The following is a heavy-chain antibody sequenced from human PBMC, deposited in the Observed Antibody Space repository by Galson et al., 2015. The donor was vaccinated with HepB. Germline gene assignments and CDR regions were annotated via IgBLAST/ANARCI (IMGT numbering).Heavy chain of an antibody. Sequence: PALVKPTQTLTLTCTVSGFSLSNARMGVIWIRQPPGKALKWLAHIFSNDEKSYSTSLKSRLTISKDTSKSQVVLTMTNMDPVDTATYYCARISSWWLQLSPWGQGTLVTVSS. CDR1: GFSLSNARMG. J-gene: IGHJ4*02. D-gene: IGHD5-24*01. V-gene: IGHV2-26*01. CDR3: ARISSWWLQLSP. CDR2: IFSNDEK.